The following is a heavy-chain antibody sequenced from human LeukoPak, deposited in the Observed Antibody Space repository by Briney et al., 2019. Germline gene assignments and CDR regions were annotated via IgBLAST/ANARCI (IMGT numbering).Heavy chain of an antibody. CDR3: ARVGSSGYYRDETHDAFDI. J-gene: IGHJ3*02. D-gene: IGHD3-22*01. V-gene: IGHV3-23*01. CDR1: GFTFSSYA. Sequence: PGGSLRLSCAASGFTFSSYAMSWVRQAPGKGLEWVSAISGSGGSTYYADSVKGRFTISRDNSKNTLYLQMNSLRAEDTAVYYCARVGSSGYYRDETHDAFDIWGQGTMVTVSS. CDR2: ISGSGGST.